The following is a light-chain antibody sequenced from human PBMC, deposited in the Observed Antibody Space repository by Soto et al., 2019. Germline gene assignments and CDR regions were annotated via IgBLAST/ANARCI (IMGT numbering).Light chain of an antibody. Sequence: DIQMTQSPSTLSASVGYRVTITCRASQSISSWLAWYQQKPGKAPKLLIHEASRLESGVPSRFSGSESGTEFTLTISGLHAEDSATYYCQQYTNFPLTFGGGTKVEIK. CDR3: QQYTNFPLT. V-gene: IGKV1-5*01. J-gene: IGKJ4*01. CDR1: QSISSW. CDR2: EAS.